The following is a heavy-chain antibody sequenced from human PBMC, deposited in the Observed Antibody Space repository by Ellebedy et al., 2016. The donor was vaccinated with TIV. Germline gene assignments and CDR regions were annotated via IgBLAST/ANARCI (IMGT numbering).Heavy chain of an antibody. Sequence: GESLKISCAASGFTFSTYWMHWVRQAPGKGLVWVSRINPDGGKTGYADSVKGRFTVTRDNSKNTLYLQMNSLRGEDTAVYYCTRDFDAGNGYWGQGTLVTVSS. J-gene: IGHJ4*02. CDR3: TRDFDAGNGY. D-gene: IGHD2-8*01. CDR2: INPDGGKT. CDR1: GFTFSTYW. V-gene: IGHV3-74*01.